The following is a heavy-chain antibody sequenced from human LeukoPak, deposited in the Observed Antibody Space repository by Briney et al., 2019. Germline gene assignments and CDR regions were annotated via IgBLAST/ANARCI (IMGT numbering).Heavy chain of an antibody. CDR1: GGSFSGYY. CDR2: INHSGST. CDR3: ARGDFWSPFDAFDI. D-gene: IGHD3-3*01. V-gene: IGHV4-34*01. J-gene: IGHJ3*02. Sequence: PSETLSLTCAVYGGSFSGYYWSWIRQPPGKGLEWIGEINHSGSTNYNPSLKSRVTISVDTSKNQFSLKLSSVTAADTAVYYCARGDFWSPFDAFDIWGQGTMVTVSS.